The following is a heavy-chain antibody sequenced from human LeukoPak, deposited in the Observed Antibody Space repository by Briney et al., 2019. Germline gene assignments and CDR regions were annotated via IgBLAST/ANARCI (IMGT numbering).Heavy chain of an antibody. D-gene: IGHD3-22*01. CDR1: GGTFSSYA. V-gene: IGHV1-69*13. CDR2: IIPIFGTA. CDR3: QFMYYYDSSGYESESH. J-gene: IGHJ4*02. Sequence: SVKVSCMASGGTFSSYAISWVRQAPGQGLEWMGGIIPIFGTANYAQKFQGRVTITADESTSTAYMELSSLRSEDTAVYYCQFMYYYDSSGYESESHWGQGTLVTVSS.